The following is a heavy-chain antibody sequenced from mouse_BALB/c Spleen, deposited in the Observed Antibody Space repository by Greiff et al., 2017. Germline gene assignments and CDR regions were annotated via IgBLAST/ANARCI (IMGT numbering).Heavy chain of an antibody. CDR2: IWAGGST. V-gene: IGHV2-9*02. J-gene: IGHJ3*01. D-gene: IGHD1-1*01. CDR1: GFSLTSYG. CDR3: ARGYYGSSYEGFAY. Sequence: QVQLKESGPGLVAPSQSLSITCTVSGFSLTSYGVHWVRQPPGKGLEWLGVIWAGGSTNYNSALMSRLSISKDNSKSQVFLKMNSLQTDDTAMYYCARGYYGSSYEGFAYWGQGTLVTVSA.